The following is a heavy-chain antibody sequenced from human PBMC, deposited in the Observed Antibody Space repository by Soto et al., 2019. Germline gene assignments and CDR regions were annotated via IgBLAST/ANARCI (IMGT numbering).Heavy chain of an antibody. J-gene: IGHJ6*02. V-gene: IGHV4-30-2*01. CDR1: GGSISSGGYS. CDR2: IYHSGST. Sequence: SETLSLTCAVSGGSISSGGYSWSWIRQPPGKGLEWIGYIYHSGSTYYNPSLKSRVTISVDRSKNQFSPKLSSVTAADTAVYYCARDLDYYGMDVWGRGTTVTVSS. CDR3: ARDLDYYGMDV.